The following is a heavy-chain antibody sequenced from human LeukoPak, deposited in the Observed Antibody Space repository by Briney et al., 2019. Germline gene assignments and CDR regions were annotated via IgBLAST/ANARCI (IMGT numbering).Heavy chain of an antibody. CDR2: VNPNSGGT. D-gene: IGHD4-11*01. CDR3: ARDFYINDSGAFDI. Sequence: ASVKVSCKASGYSFTGYYMHWVRQAPGQGLEWMGWVNPNSGGTNYAQKFQGRVTMTRDTSISTVYMELSSLRSDDTAVYYCARDFYINDSGAFDIWGQGTMVTVSS. CDR1: GYSFTGYY. V-gene: IGHV1-2*02. J-gene: IGHJ3*02.